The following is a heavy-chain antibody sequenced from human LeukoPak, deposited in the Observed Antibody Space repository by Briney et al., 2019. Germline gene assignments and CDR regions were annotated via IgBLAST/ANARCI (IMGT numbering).Heavy chain of an antibody. J-gene: IGHJ6*02. D-gene: IGHD2-15*01. V-gene: IGHV4-39*01. Sequence: SETLSLTCTVSGDSISSSYYYWVWIRQPPGKGLEWIGSIYYDGSTYYNPSLKSRLTISSDTSKNQFSLKVSSLTATDTAVYYCARRSHCTGGSCPPVWGQGTTVTVSS. CDR1: GDSISSSYYY. CDR3: ARRSHCTGGSCPPV. CDR2: IYYDGST.